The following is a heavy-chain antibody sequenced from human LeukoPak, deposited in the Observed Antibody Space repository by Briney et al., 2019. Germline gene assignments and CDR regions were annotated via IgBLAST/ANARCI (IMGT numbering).Heavy chain of an antibody. Sequence: ASVKVSCRASGYTFTGYYMHWVRQAPGQGLEGRGWINPNSGGTNYAQKFQGRVTMTRDTSISTAYMELSRLRSDDTAVYYCAREMGQDLAYYYDSSGYYYYWGQGTLVTVSS. CDR1: GYTFTGYY. CDR3: AREMGQDLAYYYDSSGYYYY. J-gene: IGHJ4*02. D-gene: IGHD3-22*01. V-gene: IGHV1-2*02. CDR2: INPNSGGT.